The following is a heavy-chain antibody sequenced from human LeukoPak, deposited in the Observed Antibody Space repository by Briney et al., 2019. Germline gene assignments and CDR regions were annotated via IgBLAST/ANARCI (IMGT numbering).Heavy chain of an antibody. CDR3: AREGCSSTSCYAQGGDWFDP. CDR2: INPSGGST. CDR1: GYTFTSYY. D-gene: IGHD2-2*01. J-gene: IGHJ5*02. Sequence: ASVKVFCKASGYTFTSYYMHWVRQAPGQGLEWMGIINPSGGSTSYAQKFQGRVTMTRDTSTSTVYMELSSLRSEDTAVYYCAREGCSSTSCYAQGGDWFDPWGQGTLVTVSS. V-gene: IGHV1-46*01.